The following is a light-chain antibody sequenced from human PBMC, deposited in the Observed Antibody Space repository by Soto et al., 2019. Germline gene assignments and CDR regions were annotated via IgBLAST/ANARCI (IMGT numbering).Light chain of an antibody. V-gene: IGKV3-15*01. CDR3: QQYNNWPPSII. Sequence: EIVLTQSLDTLSVSPGERTTLSCRASQSVSSNLAWYQQKPGQAPRLLIYGASTRATGIPARFSGSGSGTEFTLTISSLQSEDFAVYYCQQYNNWPPSIIFGQGTDWRL. J-gene: IGKJ5*01. CDR1: QSVSSN. CDR2: GAS.